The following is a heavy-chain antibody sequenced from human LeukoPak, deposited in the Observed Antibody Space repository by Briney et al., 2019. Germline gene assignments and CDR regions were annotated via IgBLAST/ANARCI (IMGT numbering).Heavy chain of an antibody. CDR1: GYTFTGYY. CDR2: INPNSGGT. Sequence: ASVKVSCKASGYTFTGYYMHWMRQAPGQGLEWMGCINPNSGGTNYAQKFQGRVTMTRDTSISTAYMELSRLRSDDTAVYYCARGAPLLWIGELCDIWGQGTMVTVSS. V-gene: IGHV1-2*02. J-gene: IGHJ3*02. CDR3: ARGAPLLWIGELCDI. D-gene: IGHD3-10*01.